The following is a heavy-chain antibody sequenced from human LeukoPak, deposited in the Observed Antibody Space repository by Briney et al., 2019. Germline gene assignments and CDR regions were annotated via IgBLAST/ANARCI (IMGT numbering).Heavy chain of an antibody. CDR1: GYSISSGYY. V-gene: IGHV4-38-2*01. CDR2: IYHSGST. J-gene: IGHJ4*02. D-gene: IGHD1-1*01. Sequence: SETLSLTCVVSGYSISSGYYWGWIRQPPGKGVEWIGSIYHSGSTYYNPSLKSRVTISVETSKNQFSLKLSSVTAADTAVYYCARRRSDWNYFDYWGQGTLVTVSS. CDR3: ARRRSDWNYFDY.